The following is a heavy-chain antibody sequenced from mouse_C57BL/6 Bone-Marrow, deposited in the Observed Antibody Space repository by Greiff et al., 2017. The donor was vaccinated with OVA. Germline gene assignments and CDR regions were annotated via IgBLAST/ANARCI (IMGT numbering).Heavy chain of an antibody. V-gene: IGHV14-3*01. J-gene: IGHJ4*01. Sequence: EVKLQESVAELVRPGASVKLSCTASGFNIKNTYMHWVKQRPEQGLEWIGRIDPANDNTKYAPKFQGKATMTADTSSNTAYLQLSSLSSEDTAVYCCARESFGSSFYAMDYWGQGTSVTVSS. CDR3: ARESFGSSFYAMDY. D-gene: IGHD1-1*01. CDR2: IDPANDNT. CDR1: GFNIKNTY.